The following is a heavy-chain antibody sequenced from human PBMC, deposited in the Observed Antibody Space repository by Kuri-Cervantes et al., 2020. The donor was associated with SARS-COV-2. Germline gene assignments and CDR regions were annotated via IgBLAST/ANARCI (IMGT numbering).Heavy chain of an antibody. Sequence: SETLSLTCAVSGYSISSGYYWGWIRQPPGKGLEWIGSIYHSGSTYYNPSLKSRVTISVDTSKNQFSLKLSSVTAADTAVYYRARRHPGRNAFDIWGQGTMVTVSS. V-gene: IGHV4-38-2*01. CDR1: GYSISSGYY. CDR3: ARRHPGRNAFDI. J-gene: IGHJ3*02. CDR2: IYHSGST. D-gene: IGHD2-15*01.